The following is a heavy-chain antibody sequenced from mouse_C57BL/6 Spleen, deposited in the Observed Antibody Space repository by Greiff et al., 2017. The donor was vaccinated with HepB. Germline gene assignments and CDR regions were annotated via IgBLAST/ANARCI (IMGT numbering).Heavy chain of an antibody. J-gene: IGHJ1*03. Sequence: EVKLMESGPELVKPGASVKIPCKASGYTFTDYNMDWVKQSHGKSLEWIGDINPNNGGTIYNQKFKGKATLTVDKSSSTAYMELRSLTSEDTAVYYCARLDYGDWYFDVWGTGTTVTVSS. CDR1: GYTFTDYN. V-gene: IGHV1-18*01. CDR3: ARLDYGDWYFDV. CDR2: INPNNGGT. D-gene: IGHD1-1*01.